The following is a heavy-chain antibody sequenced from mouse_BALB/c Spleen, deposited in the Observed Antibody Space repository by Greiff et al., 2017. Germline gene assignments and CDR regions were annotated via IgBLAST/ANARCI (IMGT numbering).Heavy chain of an antibody. J-gene: IGHJ1*01. CDR3: ARDPGTMYFDV. V-gene: IGHV5-15*02. D-gene: IGHD4-1*01. CDR1: GFTFSDYG. CDR2: ISNLAYSI. Sequence: EVKLVESGGGLVQPGGSRKLSCAASGFTFSDYGMAWVRQAPGKGPEWVAFISNLAYSIYYADTVTGRFTISRENAKTTLYLEMSSLRSEDTAMYYCARDPGTMYFDVWGAGTTVTVSS.